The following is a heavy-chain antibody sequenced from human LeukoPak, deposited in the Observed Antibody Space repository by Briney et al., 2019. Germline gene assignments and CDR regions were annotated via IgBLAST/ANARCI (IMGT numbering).Heavy chain of an antibody. D-gene: IGHD6-19*01. J-gene: IGHJ4*02. Sequence: GGSLRLSCAASGFTFSSYAMSWVRQAPGKGLEWVSAISGSGGSTYYADSVKGRFTISRDNAKKSLYLQMNNLRAEDTAVYYCARDSPYSTGWSYFDYWGQGTLVTVSS. V-gene: IGHV3-23*01. CDR1: GFTFSSYA. CDR2: ISGSGGST. CDR3: ARDSPYSTGWSYFDY.